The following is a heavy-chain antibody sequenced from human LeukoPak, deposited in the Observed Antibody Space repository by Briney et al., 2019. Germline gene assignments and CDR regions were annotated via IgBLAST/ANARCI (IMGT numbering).Heavy chain of an antibody. Sequence: SETLSLTCTVSGGSINGGNSYWSWIRQPAGKGLEWLGRIYTTGSTNYNPSLKSRVTISVDTSKNQFSLKLSSVTAADTAVYYCATNQGGSYYGYWYFDLWGRGTLVTVSS. CDR1: GGSINGGNSY. CDR2: IYTTGST. V-gene: IGHV4-61*02. J-gene: IGHJ2*01. D-gene: IGHD1-26*01. CDR3: ATNQGGSYYGYWYFDL.